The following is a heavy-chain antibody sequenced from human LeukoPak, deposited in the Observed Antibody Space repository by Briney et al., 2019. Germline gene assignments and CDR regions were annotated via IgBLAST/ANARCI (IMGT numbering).Heavy chain of an antibody. D-gene: IGHD6-19*01. J-gene: IGHJ3*02. V-gene: IGHV1-69*13. CDR3: VRSSGAISAFDI. CDR2: IIPIFGTA. Sequence: GASVKVSCKASGGTFSSYAISWVRQAPGQGLEWMGGIIPIFGTANYAQKFQGRVTITADESTSTAYMELSSLRSEDTAVYYCVRSSGAISAFDIWGQGTMVTVSS. CDR1: GGTFSSYA.